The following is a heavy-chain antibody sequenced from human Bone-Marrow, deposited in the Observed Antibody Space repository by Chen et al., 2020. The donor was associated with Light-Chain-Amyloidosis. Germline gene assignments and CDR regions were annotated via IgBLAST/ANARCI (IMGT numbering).Heavy chain of an antibody. J-gene: IGHJ4*02. CDR2: IYPDDSDA. D-gene: IGHD5-12*01. Sequence: EVQLEQSGPEVKKPGESLKISCKGSGYTFPNYWIGWVRQMPGKGLEWMGVIYPDDSDARYSPSFDGQVTISADKSITTAYLQWRSLKASDTAMYYCARRRDGYNFDVWGQGTLVTVSS. CDR1: GYTFPNYW. CDR3: ARRRDGYNFDV. V-gene: IGHV5-51*01.